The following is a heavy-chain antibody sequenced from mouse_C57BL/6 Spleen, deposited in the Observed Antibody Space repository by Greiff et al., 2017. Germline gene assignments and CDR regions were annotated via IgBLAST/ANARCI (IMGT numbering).Heavy chain of an antibody. D-gene: IGHD2-3*01. Sequence: VQRVESGPGLVAPSQSLSITCTVSGFSLTSYAISWVRQPPGKGLEWLGVIWTGGGTNYNSALKSRLSISKDNSKSQVCLKMNSLQTDDTAMYYCARNSGRMGYYFDYWGQGTTLTVSS. CDR3: ARNSGRMGYYFDY. CDR2: IWTGGGT. CDR1: GFSLTSYA. V-gene: IGHV2-9-1*01. J-gene: IGHJ2*01.